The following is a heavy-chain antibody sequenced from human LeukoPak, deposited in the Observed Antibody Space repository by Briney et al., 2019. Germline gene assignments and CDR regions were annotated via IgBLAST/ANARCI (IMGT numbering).Heavy chain of an antibody. CDR3: ARDRDRDIIGDGMDV. CDR2: ISYDGNNK. D-gene: IGHD2-15*01. Sequence: GGSLRLSCAASGFTFSNYAMHWVRQAPVKGLEWVAVISYDGNNKYNADSVNARFTISRDNSKSTLYLQMNSLRAEDTAVYYCARDRDRDIIGDGMDVWGKGTTVTVSS. V-gene: IGHV3-30*04. J-gene: IGHJ6*04. CDR1: GFTFSNYA.